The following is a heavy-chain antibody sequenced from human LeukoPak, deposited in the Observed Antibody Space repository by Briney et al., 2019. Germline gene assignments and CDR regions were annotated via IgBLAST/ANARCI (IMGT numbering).Heavy chain of an antibody. D-gene: IGHD1-14*01. J-gene: IGHJ4*02. CDR2: TRPSSGRT. CDR3: AREGPETYNFDF. V-gene: IGHV1-46*01. Sequence: GASVKVSCKTSGYTFTNYYMHWARQAPGQGPEWMGITRPSSGRTSYPQKFQGRVTMTWDMSTSTFYMEPSSLTSDDTAVYYCAREGPETYNFDFWGQGTLVTVSS. CDR1: GYTFTNYY.